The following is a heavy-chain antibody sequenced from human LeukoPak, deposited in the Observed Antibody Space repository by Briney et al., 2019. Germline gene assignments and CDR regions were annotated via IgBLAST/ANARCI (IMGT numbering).Heavy chain of an antibody. CDR2: IGSSGRAI. V-gene: IGHV3-48*03. D-gene: IGHD1-20*01. CDR1: GFTFSNYE. Sequence: GGSLRLSCAASGFTFSNYEMNWVRQAPGKGLEWVSYIGSSGRAIYYADSVRGRFTISRDNAKSSLYLQMDSLRAEDTAVYYCERVGYEWNLFDCWGQGTLVTVSS. CDR3: ERVGYEWNLFDC. J-gene: IGHJ4*02.